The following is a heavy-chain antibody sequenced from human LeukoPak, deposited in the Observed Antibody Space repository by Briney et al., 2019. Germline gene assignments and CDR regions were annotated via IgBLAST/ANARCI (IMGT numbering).Heavy chain of an antibody. CDR3: ARDSGDSSSSGGWFDP. CDR1: GYTFTSYD. V-gene: IGHV1-8*01. J-gene: IGHJ5*02. Sequence: VASVKVSCKASGYTFTSYDINWVRQATGQGLEWMGWMNPNSGNTGYAQKFRGRVTMTRDTSISTAYMELSRLRSDDTAVYYCARDSGDSSSSGGWFDPWGQGTLVTVSS. D-gene: IGHD6-6*01. CDR2: MNPNSGNT.